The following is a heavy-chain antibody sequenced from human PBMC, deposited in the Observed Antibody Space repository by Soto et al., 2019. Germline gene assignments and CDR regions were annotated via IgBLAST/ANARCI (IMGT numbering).Heavy chain of an antibody. V-gene: IGHV4-61*02. J-gene: IGHJ6*02. CDR1: GGSISSGDYY. D-gene: IGHD3-3*01. CDR2: IYTSGST. Sequence: PSETLSLTCTVSGGSISSGDYYWSWIRQPPGKGLEWIGRIYTSGSTNYNPSLKSRVTMSVDTSKNQFSLKLSSVTAADTAVYYCARDPASPGYDFWSGYYPYYGMDVWGQGTTVTVSS. CDR3: ARDPASPGYDFWSGYYPYYGMDV.